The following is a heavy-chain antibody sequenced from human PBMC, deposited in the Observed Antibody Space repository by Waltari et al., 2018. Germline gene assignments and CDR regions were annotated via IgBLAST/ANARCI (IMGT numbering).Heavy chain of an antibody. CDR3: ASTSYCSGGSCYLMGASLDY. J-gene: IGHJ4*02. CDR1: GGSISSGGYS. D-gene: IGHD2-15*01. Sequence: QLQLQESGSGLVKPSQTLSLTCAVSGGSISSGGYSWSWIRQPPGKGLEWIGYIYISGSTSYNPSLKSRVTISVDRSKNQFSLKLSSVTAADTAVYYCASTSYCSGGSCYLMGASLDYWGQGTLVTVSS. CDR2: IYISGST. V-gene: IGHV4-30-2*01.